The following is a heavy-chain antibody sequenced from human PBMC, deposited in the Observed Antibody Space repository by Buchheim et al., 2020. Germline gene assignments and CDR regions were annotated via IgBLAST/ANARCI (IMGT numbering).Heavy chain of an antibody. CDR2: ISYDGSNK. Sequence: QVQLVESGGGVVQPGRSLRLSCAASGFTFSSYAMHWVRQAPGKGLEWVAVISYDGSNKYYADSVKGRFTISRDNSKNTLYLQMNSLRAEDTAVYYCARGLGYCSGGSCYHWFDPWGQGTL. CDR3: ARGLGYCSGGSCYHWFDP. V-gene: IGHV3-30-3*01. D-gene: IGHD2-15*01. J-gene: IGHJ5*02. CDR1: GFTFSSYA.